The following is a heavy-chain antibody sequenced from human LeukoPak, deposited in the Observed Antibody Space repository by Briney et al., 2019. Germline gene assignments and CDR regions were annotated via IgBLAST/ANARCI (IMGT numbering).Heavy chain of an antibody. CDR2: IYPGDSDT. CDR3: ARGVPYDYVWGSQPGYFDY. J-gene: IGHJ4*02. Sequence: GESLKISCKGSGYGFTSYWIGWVRQMPGKGLEWMGIIYPGDSDTRYSPSFQGQVTISADKSISTAYLQWSSLKASDTAMYYCARGVPYDYVWGSQPGYFDYWGQGTLVTVSS. V-gene: IGHV5-51*01. CDR1: GYGFTSYW. D-gene: IGHD3-16*01.